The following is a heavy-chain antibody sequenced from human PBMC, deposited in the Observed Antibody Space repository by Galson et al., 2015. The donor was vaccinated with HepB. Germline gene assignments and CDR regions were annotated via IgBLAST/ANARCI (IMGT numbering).Heavy chain of an antibody. D-gene: IGHD3-22*01. Sequence: SVKVSCKASGFSFSSYDINWVRQATGQGLEWMGWMSPKSGNTGYAQKFKGRVTMTRDTSISTAYMELSRLRSEDTAVYYCVRGPAGYDTAPNDAFDIWGQGTMVTVSS. CDR1: GFSFSSYD. J-gene: IGHJ3*02. CDR3: VRGPAGYDTAPNDAFDI. V-gene: IGHV1-8*01. CDR2: MSPKSGNT.